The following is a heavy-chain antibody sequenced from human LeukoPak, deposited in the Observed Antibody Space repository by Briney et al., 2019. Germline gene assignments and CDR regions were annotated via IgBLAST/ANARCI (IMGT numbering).Heavy chain of an antibody. CDR3: ARADCSSSTCYLRRSWFDP. CDR2: ISSSSSNI. Sequence: GGSLRLSCAASGFTLSNYDMNWVRQAPGKGLEWISSISSSSSNIYYTDSVRGRFTISRDDAKNSLYLEMNSLTAEDTAVYYYARADCSSSTCYLRRSWFDPWGQGALVTVSS. D-gene: IGHD2-2*01. J-gene: IGHJ5*02. CDR1: GFTLSNYD. V-gene: IGHV3-21*01.